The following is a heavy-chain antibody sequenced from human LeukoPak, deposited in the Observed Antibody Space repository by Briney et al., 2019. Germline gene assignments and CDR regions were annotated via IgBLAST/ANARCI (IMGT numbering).Heavy chain of an antibody. Sequence: EGSLRLSCAASGFTFNTYTMHWVRQAPDRGLEWVAVISNDGSNKFYVDSVKGRFTISRDNSKNTLYLQINSLRAEDTAVYYCARGGALLWFGASFDYWGQGTLVTVSS. CDR2: ISNDGSNK. CDR1: GFTFNTYT. D-gene: IGHD3-10*01. J-gene: IGHJ4*02. CDR3: ARGGALLWFGASFDY. V-gene: IGHV3-30-3*01.